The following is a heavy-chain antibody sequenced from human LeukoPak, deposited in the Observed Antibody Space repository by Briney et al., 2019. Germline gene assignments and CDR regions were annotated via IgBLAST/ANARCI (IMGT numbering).Heavy chain of an antibody. D-gene: IGHD3-10*01. CDR1: GGSISTSNYY. CDR2: IFYSGST. CDR3: AREGPRSGSYYRKNNWFDP. J-gene: IGHJ5*02. V-gene: IGHV4-39*07. Sequence: SETLSLTCTVSGGSISTSNYYWGWIRQPPGKGLEWIGNIFYSGSTNYNPSLKSRVTISVDTSKNQFSLKLSSVTAADTAVYYCAREGPRSGSYYRKNNWFDPWGQGTLVTVSS.